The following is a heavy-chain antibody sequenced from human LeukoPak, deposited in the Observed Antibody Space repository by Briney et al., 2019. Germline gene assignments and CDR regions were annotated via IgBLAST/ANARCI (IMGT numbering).Heavy chain of an antibody. D-gene: IGHD3-22*01. J-gene: IGHJ3*02. CDR3: ARAADYYDTNAFDI. CDR1: GGSISSYY. CDR2: IYYSGST. V-gene: IGHV4-59*08. Sequence: PSETLSLTCTVSGGSISSYYWSWIRQPPGKGLEWIGYIYYSGSTNYNPSLKSRVTISVDTSKNQFSLKLSSVTAADTAVYYCARAADYYDTNAFDIWGQGTMVTVSS.